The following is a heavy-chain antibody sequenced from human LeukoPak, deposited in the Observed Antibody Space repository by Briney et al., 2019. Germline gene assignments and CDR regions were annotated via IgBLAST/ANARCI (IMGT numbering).Heavy chain of an antibody. D-gene: IGHD6-13*01. Sequence: GWSLRLSCAASGFTFDDYGMSWVRQAPGNGLEWVSGINWNGGSTGYADSVKGRFTISRDNAKNSLYLQMNSLRAEDTALYYCARAPYSSSWGDGFDPWGQGTLVTVSS. CDR3: ARAPYSSSWGDGFDP. CDR2: INWNGGST. CDR1: GFTFDDYG. V-gene: IGHV3-20*04. J-gene: IGHJ5*02.